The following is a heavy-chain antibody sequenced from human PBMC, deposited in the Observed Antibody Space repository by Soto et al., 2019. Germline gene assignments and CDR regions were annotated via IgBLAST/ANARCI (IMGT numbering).Heavy chain of an antibody. Sequence: GGSLRLSCAASGFPFSSYAMSWVRQAPGKGLEWVSTISGSGGSTYYADSVKGRFTISIDNSKNTLYLQMSSLRAEDTAVYYCARVHSRSYHYFDYWGQGTLVTVSS. J-gene: IGHJ4*02. CDR2: ISGSGGST. CDR3: ARVHSRSYHYFDY. CDR1: GFPFSSYA. D-gene: IGHD6-13*01. V-gene: IGHV3-23*01.